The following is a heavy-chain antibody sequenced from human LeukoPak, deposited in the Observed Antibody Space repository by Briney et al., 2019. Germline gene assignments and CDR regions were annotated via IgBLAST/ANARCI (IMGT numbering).Heavy chain of an antibody. Sequence: GGSLRLSCAASGFTFSSYEMNWVRQAPGKGLEWVSYISSSGNTIYYADSVKGRFTISRDNSKNTLYLQMNSLRAEDTAVYYCAKTYSSSWYGAFDIWGQGTMVTVSS. CDR1: GFTFSSYE. J-gene: IGHJ3*02. D-gene: IGHD6-13*01. CDR2: ISSSGNTI. CDR3: AKTYSSSWYGAFDI. V-gene: IGHV3-48*03.